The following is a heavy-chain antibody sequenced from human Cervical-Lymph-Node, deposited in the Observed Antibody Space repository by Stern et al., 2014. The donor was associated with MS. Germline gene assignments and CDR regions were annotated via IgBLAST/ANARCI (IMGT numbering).Heavy chain of an antibody. J-gene: IGHJ5*02. CDR1: GFSLRTSGVA. CDR3: AHRHYSGWFDP. V-gene: IGHV2-5*02. D-gene: IGHD5-18*01. Sequence: QITLKESGPPLVKPTQTLTLTCTFSGFSLRTSGVAVGRIRQPPGKALEWLALIYWDDDKRYSASLKSRLTITKDTPKNQVVLTMTNMDPVDTATYYCAHRHYSGWFDPWGQGILVTVSS. CDR2: IYWDDDK.